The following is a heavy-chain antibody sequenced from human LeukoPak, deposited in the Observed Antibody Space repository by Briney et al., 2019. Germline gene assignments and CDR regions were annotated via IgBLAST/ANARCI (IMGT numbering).Heavy chain of an antibody. CDR2: IYYTGST. J-gene: IGHJ4*02. V-gene: IGHV4-59*12. D-gene: IGHD6-19*01. CDR1: GGSISGYF. CDR3: ARGSYPGWYNGEFDY. Sequence: SETLSLTCTVSGGSISGYFWSWIRQPPGKGLEFIGYIYYTGSTNYIPSLRSRVTISVDTSKNQCSLKLTSVTAADTAVYYCARGSYPGWYNGEFDYWGQGTLVPVSS.